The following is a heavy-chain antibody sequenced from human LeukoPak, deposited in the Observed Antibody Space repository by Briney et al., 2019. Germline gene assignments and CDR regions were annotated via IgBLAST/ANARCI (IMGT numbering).Heavy chain of an antibody. CDR2: ISWNSGSI. CDR3: ARKDRRLPDAFDI. Sequence: PGGSLRLSCAASGFTFDDYAMHWVRQAPGKGLEWVSGISWNSGSIGYADSVKGRFTISRDNAKNSLYLQMNSLRAEDTAVYYCARKDRRLPDAFDIWGQGTMVTVSS. D-gene: IGHD2-15*01. V-gene: IGHV3-9*01. J-gene: IGHJ3*02. CDR1: GFTFDDYA.